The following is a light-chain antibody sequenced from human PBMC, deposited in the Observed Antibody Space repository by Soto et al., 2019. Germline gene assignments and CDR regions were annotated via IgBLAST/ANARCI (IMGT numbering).Light chain of an antibody. CDR1: QSVSSN. J-gene: IGKJ3*01. CDR2: GAS. CDR3: QQRGNWPFS. Sequence: EIVMTQSPATLSVSPGERATLSCRASQSVSSNLAWYQQKPGQAPRLLIYGASTRATGIPARFSGSGSGTDFTLTISSLEPEDFAVYYCQQRGNWPFSFGPGTKVDI. V-gene: IGKV3-15*01.